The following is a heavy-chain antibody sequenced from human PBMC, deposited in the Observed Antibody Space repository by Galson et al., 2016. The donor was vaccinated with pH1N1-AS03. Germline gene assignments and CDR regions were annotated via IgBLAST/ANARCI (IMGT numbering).Heavy chain of an antibody. V-gene: IGHV4-59*12. J-gene: IGHJ5*02. Sequence: SETLSLTCSVSGVSMRNNYWTWIRQAPGKGLEWIGYIDYSGNTNYNPSLKSRVIISLDTSKNQFSLNLTAVTATDTAIYYCARVAYRSGWSLFDAWGQGNLVTVSS. CDR2: IDYSGNT. CDR1: GVSMRNNY. CDR3: ARVAYRSGWSLFDA. D-gene: IGHD6-19*01.